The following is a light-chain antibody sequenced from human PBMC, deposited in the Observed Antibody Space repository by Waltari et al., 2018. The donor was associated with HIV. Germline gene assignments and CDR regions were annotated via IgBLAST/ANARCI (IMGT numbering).Light chain of an antibody. J-gene: IGLJ1*01. Sequence: QSALTQPASVSGSPGQSIPLSCTGTNSNLGAYNYVSWYQQHPGNAPKLLIYEVSNRPSGVSNRFSGSKSGTTASLTISGLQAEDEADYYCSSYTGTSTLYVFGPGTKVTVL. CDR2: EVS. CDR1: NSNLGAYNY. CDR3: SSYTGTSTLYV. V-gene: IGLV2-14*01.